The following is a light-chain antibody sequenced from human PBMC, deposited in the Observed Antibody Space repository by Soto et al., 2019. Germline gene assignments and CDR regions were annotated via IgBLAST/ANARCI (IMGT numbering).Light chain of an antibody. CDR2: GAS. CDR3: QHYGTSWT. Sequence: EIVLTRSPGTLSLSPGDRATLSCRASQSVSSTYLAWYQQKPGQAPRLLIYGASRRATGVPDRFSGSGSGTDFTLTIGRLEPEDFAVFYCQHYGTSWTFGQGTKVEIK. CDR1: QSVSSTY. J-gene: IGKJ1*01. V-gene: IGKV3-20*01.